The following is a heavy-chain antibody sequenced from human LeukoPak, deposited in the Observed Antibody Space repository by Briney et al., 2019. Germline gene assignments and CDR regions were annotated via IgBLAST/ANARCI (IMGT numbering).Heavy chain of an antibody. CDR3: AWPSSSSGYSFEY. CDR2: IYRGGGT. V-gene: IGHV3-53*01. J-gene: IGHJ4*02. Sequence: GGALRLSCAASGSTLSDNHMSWVRQAPGKGLEWVAVIYRGGGTHYADSVKGRFTLSRDNSMTTLYLQMNSLRAEDTAVYYCAWPSSSSGYSFEYWGQGTPVTVSS. CDR1: GSTLSDNH. D-gene: IGHD6-19*01.